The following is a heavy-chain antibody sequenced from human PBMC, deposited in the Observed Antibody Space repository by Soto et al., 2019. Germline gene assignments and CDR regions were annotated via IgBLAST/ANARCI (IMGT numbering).Heavy chain of an antibody. CDR3: AKDRTFLGVVQKGFDY. Sequence: PGGSLRLSCAASGFTFSSYWVHWVRQAPGRGLVWVSRINSDGSSTSYADSVKGRFTISRDNAKNTLYLQMNSLRAEDTAVYYCAKDRTFLGVVQKGFDYWGQGTLVTVSS. CDR1: GFTFSSYW. CDR2: INSDGSST. D-gene: IGHD3-3*01. V-gene: IGHV3-74*01. J-gene: IGHJ4*02.